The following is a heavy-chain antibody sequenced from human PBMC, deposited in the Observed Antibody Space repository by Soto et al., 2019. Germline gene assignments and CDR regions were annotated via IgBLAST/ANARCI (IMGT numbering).Heavy chain of an antibody. CDR3: AREKLYDILTGLYYYYGMDV. Sequence: PGGSLRLSCAASGFTFSSYSMNWVRQAPGKGLEWVAVIWYDGSNKYYADSVKGRFTISRDNSKNTLYLQMNSLRAEDTAVYYCAREKLYDILTGLYYYYGMDVWGQGTTVTVSS. CDR1: GFTFSSYS. CDR2: IWYDGSNK. J-gene: IGHJ6*02. V-gene: IGHV3-33*08. D-gene: IGHD3-9*01.